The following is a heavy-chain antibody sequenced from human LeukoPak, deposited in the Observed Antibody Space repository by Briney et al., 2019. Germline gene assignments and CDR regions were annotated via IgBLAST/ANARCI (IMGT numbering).Heavy chain of an antibody. CDR2: IYYSGST. Sequence: SETLSLTCTVSSGSLSSSSYYWGWILQPPGRGLEGIRRIYYSGSTYYNPSLKSRVTISVDTSKNKFSLKLSSVTAADTAVYYCARPVKVGSGYYKYFDYWGQGTLVTVSS. CDR1: SGSLSSSSYY. D-gene: IGHD3-10*01. J-gene: IGHJ4*02. V-gene: IGHV4-39*01. CDR3: ARPVKVGSGYYKYFDY.